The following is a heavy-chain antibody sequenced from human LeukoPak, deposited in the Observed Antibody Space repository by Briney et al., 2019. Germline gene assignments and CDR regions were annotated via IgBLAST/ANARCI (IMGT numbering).Heavy chain of an antibody. CDR1: GFIFSNAW. CDR3: TREADPAFSASSSPDF. V-gene: IGHV3-74*01. J-gene: IGHJ4*02. D-gene: IGHD6-6*01. CDR2: IKTDGSIT. Sequence: GGSLRLSCEGSGFIFSNAWMSWVRQAPGKGLEWVSRIKTDGSITAYADSVKGRFTISRDNAKNTLYLHMNSLKGEDTATYFCTREADPAFSASSSPDFWGQGTPVTVS.